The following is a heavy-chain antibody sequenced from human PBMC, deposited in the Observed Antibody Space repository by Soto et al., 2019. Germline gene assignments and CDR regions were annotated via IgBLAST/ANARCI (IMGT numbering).Heavy chain of an antibody. CDR2: ISYDGSNK. J-gene: IGHJ4*02. CDR3: ARRYCTNGVCSTSDY. V-gene: IGHV3-30-3*01. CDR1: GFTFSSYA. Sequence: GGSLRLSCAASGFTFSSYAMHWVRQAPGKGLEWVAVISYDGSNKYYADSVKGRFTISRDNSKNTLYLQMNSLRTEDTAVYYCARRYCTNGVCSTSDYWRQGTLVTVSS. D-gene: IGHD2-8*01.